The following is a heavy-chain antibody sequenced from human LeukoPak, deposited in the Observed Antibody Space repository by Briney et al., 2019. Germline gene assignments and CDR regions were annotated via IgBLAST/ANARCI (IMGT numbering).Heavy chain of an antibody. J-gene: IGHJ4*02. V-gene: IGHV1-2*04. CDR1: GYTFTGYY. D-gene: IGHD2-2*01. CDR3: ARGVPAADHFDY. Sequence: ASVKVSCKASGYTFTGYYMHWVRQAPGQGLGWMGWINPNSGGTNYAQKFQGWVTMTRDTSISTAYMELSRLRSDDTAVYYCARGVPAADHFDYWGQGTLVTVSS. CDR2: INPNSGGT.